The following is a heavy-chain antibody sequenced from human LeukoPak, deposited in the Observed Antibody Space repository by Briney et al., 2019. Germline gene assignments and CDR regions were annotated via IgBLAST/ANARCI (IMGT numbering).Heavy chain of an antibody. D-gene: IGHD3-10*01. J-gene: IGHJ5*02. Sequence: GGSLRLSCAASGFTFSSYSMNWVRQAPGKGLEWVSSISSSSSYIYYADSVKGRFTISRDNAKNSLYLQMNSLRAEDTAVYYCARDSRPALLWFGELQSHNWFDPWGQGTLVTVSS. V-gene: IGHV3-21*01. CDR2: ISSSSSYI. CDR3: ARDSRPALLWFGELQSHNWFDP. CDR1: GFTFSSYS.